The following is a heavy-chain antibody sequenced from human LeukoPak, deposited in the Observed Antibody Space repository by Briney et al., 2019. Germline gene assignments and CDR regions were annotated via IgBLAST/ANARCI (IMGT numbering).Heavy chain of an antibody. D-gene: IGHD3-9*01. CDR1: GYTFSIYN. Sequence: ASVKVSRKASGYTFSIYNMHWVRQAPGQGLEWMGIINPSGGTSYAQKLQGRITMTRDTSTSTVYMELSSLRSEDTAVYYCARDYDILTGLDYWGQGTLVTVSS. CDR2: INPSGGT. V-gene: IGHV1-46*01. CDR3: ARDYDILTGLDY. J-gene: IGHJ4*02.